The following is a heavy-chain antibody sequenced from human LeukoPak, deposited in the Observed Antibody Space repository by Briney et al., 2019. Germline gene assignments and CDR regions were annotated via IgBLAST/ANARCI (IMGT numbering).Heavy chain of an antibody. D-gene: IGHD2-2*01. Sequence: SVKVSCKASGGTFSSYAISWVRQAPGQGLEWMGGIIPILGIANYAQKFQGRVTITADKSTSTAYMELSSLRSEDTAVYYCARVRTSCNPECDYYYMDVWGKGTTVTVSS. V-gene: IGHV1-69*04. CDR3: ARVRTSCNPECDYYYMDV. CDR1: GGTFSSYA. CDR2: IIPILGIA. J-gene: IGHJ6*03.